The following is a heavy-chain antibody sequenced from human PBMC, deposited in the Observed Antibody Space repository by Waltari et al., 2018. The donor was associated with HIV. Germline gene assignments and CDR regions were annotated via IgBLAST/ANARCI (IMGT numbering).Heavy chain of an antibody. D-gene: IGHD1-7*01. J-gene: IGHJ5*02. CDR1: GFTFNNYG. Sequence: QVQLVESGGGVVQPAKSLRLSCAASGFTFNNYGMVGVRQAPGKGRGGVAVRWDDGSKKYYADSVKGRCTISKDNSKNTLHLQMNSLRAEDTAVYYCARVTGNTKGSWFDPWGQGTLVTVSS. V-gene: IGHV3-33*01. CDR2: RWDDGSKK. CDR3: ARVTGNTKGSWFDP.